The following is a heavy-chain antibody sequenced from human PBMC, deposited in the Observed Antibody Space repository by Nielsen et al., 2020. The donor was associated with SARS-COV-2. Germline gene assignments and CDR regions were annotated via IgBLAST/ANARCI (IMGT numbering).Heavy chain of an antibody. CDR2: ISAYNGNT. D-gene: IGHD1-26*01. V-gene: IGHV1-18*01. CDR3: ARVPPKALAWVYWFDP. J-gene: IGHJ5*02. Sequence: ASVKVSCKASGYTFTSYGISWVRQAPGQGLEWMGWISAYNGNTNYAQKLQGRVTMTTDTSTSTAYMELRSLRSDDTAVYYCARVPPKALAWVYWFDPWGQGTLVTVSS. CDR1: GYTFTSYG.